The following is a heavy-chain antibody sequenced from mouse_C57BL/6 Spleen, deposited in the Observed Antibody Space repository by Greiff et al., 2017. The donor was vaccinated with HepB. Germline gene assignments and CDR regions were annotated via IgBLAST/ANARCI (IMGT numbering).Heavy chain of an antibody. CDR2: IRNKANGYTT. D-gene: IGHD4-1*02. Sequence: EVNVVESGGGLVQPGGSLSLSCAASGFTFTDYYMSWVRQPPGKALEWLGFIRNKANGYTTEYSASVKGRFTISRDNSQSILYLQMNALRAEDSATYYCARYGDNWFDYWGQGTTLTVSS. CDR1: GFTFTDYY. J-gene: IGHJ2*01. V-gene: IGHV7-3*01. CDR3: ARYGDNWFDY.